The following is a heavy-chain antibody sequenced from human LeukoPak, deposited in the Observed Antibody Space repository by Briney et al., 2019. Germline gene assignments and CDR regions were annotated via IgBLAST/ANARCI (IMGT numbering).Heavy chain of an antibody. V-gene: IGHV3-30*04. Sequence: SCKASGGTFSSYAMHWVRQAPGKGLEWVAVISYDGSNKYYADSVKGRFTISRDNSKNTLYLQMNSLRAEDTAVYYCARGTTSYDTETYYFDYWGQGTLVTVSS. CDR3: ARGTTSYDTETYYFDY. CDR1: GGTFSSYA. CDR2: ISYDGSNK. J-gene: IGHJ4*02. D-gene: IGHD3-22*01.